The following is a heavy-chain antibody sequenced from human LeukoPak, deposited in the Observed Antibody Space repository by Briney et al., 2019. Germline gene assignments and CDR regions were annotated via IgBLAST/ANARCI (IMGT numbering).Heavy chain of an antibody. CDR2: ISSSGSTI. D-gene: IGHD5/OR15-5a*01. V-gene: IGHV3-11*01. Sequence: GASLRLSCAASGFTFSDYYMSWIRQAPGKGLEWGSYISSSGSTIYYADSVKGRFTISRDNAKNSLYLQMNSLRAEDTAVYYCARDSVTSRAFDIWGQGTMVTVSS. CDR3: ARDSVTSRAFDI. J-gene: IGHJ3*02. CDR1: GFTFSDYY.